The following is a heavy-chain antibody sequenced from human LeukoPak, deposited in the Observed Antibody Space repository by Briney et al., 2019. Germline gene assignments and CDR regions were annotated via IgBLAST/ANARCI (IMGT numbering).Heavy chain of an antibody. CDR3: ARDKGKGMATIMYYYYMDV. CDR2: IKQDGSEK. J-gene: IGHJ6*03. CDR1: GFTFSSYW. V-gene: IGHV3-7*01. D-gene: IGHD5-24*01. Sequence: PGGSLRLSCAASGFTFSSYWMSWVRQAPGKGLEWVANIKQDGSEKYYVDSVKGRFTISRDNAKNSLYLQMNSLRAEDTAVYYCARDKGKGMATIMYYYYMDVWGKGTTVTISS.